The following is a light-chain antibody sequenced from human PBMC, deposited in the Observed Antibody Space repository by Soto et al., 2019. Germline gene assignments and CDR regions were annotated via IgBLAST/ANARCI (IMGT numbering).Light chain of an antibody. CDR3: QQSYSTPRT. CDR1: QTINSW. Sequence: IQMTQSPSILSASVGDRVTITFRASQTINSWLAWYQQKPGKAPKLLIYSASNLESGVPSRFSGSGSETDFTLTISGLQPEDFAGYYCQQSYSTPRTFGQGTKVDIK. J-gene: IGKJ1*01. V-gene: IGKV1-39*01. CDR2: SAS.